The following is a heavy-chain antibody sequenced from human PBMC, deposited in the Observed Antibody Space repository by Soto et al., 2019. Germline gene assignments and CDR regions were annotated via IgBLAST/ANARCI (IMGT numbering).Heavy chain of an antibody. Sequence: PSETRSLTCTVSGGSISSGGYYWSWIRQHPGKGLEWIGYIYYSGSTYSNPSLKSRVTISVDTSKNQFSLKLSSVTAADTAVYYCARVESGYYYPDYWGQGTLVTVSS. J-gene: IGHJ4*02. V-gene: IGHV4-31*03. D-gene: IGHD3-22*01. CDR3: ARVESGYYYPDY. CDR1: GGSISSGGYY. CDR2: IYYSGST.